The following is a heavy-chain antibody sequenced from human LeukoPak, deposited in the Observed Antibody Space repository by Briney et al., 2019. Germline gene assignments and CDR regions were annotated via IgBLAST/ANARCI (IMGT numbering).Heavy chain of an antibody. D-gene: IGHD6-13*01. J-gene: IGHJ4*02. CDR1: GYSFTSYW. CDR3: ARRMIAAAGVNYFDY. Sequence: GESLKISCKGSGYSFTSYWIGWVRQMPGKGLEWMGIIYPGDSDTRYSPSFQGQVTISADKSISTAYLQWSSLKASDTAMYYCARRMIAAAGVNYFDYWGQGTLVTVSS. V-gene: IGHV5-51*01. CDR2: IYPGDSDT.